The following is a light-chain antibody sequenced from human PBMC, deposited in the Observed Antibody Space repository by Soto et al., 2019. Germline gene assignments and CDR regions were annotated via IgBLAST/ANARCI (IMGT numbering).Light chain of an antibody. Sequence: QSVLTQPPSAYGTTGQRVTISCSGSSSNIGSNTVNWYQQLPGTAPKLLIYSSNQRPSGVPDRFSGSKSGTSASLAISGLQSEDEADYCCAAWDDSLNGHYVFGTGTKVTVL. CDR2: SSN. CDR3: AAWDDSLNGHYV. J-gene: IGLJ1*01. V-gene: IGLV1-44*01. CDR1: SSNIGSNT.